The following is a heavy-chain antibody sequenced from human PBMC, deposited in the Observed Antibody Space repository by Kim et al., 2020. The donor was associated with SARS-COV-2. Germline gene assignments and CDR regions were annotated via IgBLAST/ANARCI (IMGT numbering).Heavy chain of an antibody. Sequence: SVKVSCKASGGTFSSYAISWVRQAPGQGLEWMGGIIPIFGTANYAQKFQGRVTITADESTSTAYMELSSLRSEDTAVYYCAIYSSGGIFYFDYWGQGALVTVSS. CDR3: AIYSSGGIFYFDY. CDR2: IIPIFGTA. D-gene: IGHD6-19*01. CDR1: GGTFSSYA. J-gene: IGHJ4*02. V-gene: IGHV1-69*13.